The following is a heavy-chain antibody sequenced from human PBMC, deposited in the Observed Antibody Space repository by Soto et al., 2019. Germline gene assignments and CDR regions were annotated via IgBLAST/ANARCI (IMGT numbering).Heavy chain of an antibody. Sequence: LGLSCAASGFTFSSYTMNWVRQAPGKGLEWVSSIRSGAITIYYADSVKGRFTISRDNAKNSLYLQMNSLRAEDTAMYYCAGQYSSSSVEFWGQGTLVPVSS. D-gene: IGHD6-6*01. V-gene: IGHV3-21*04. CDR2: IRSGAITI. CDR1: GFTFSSYT. J-gene: IGHJ4*02. CDR3: AGQYSSSSVEF.